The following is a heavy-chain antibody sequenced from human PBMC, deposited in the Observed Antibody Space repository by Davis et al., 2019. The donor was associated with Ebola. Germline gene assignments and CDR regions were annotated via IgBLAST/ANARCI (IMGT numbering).Heavy chain of an antibody. Sequence: SVKVSCKASGGAFSTYGVSWVRQAPGQGLVWIGGIIPIFHKPHYAQNFQGRVTITSDGSTSTVYMELRSLRSEDTAVYYCARPTWGPGKYYSMDFWGKGTTVTVSS. D-gene: IGHD3-10*01. CDR2: IIPIFHKP. CDR1: GGAFSTYG. J-gene: IGHJ6*04. V-gene: IGHV1-69*13. CDR3: ARPTWGPGKYYSMDF.